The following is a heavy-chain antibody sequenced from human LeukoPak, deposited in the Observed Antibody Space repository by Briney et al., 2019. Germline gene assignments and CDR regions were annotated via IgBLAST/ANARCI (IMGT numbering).Heavy chain of an antibody. J-gene: IGHJ4*02. D-gene: IGHD6-13*01. CDR2: IIPILGIA. CDR1: GGTFSSYA. Sequence: SVKVSCKASGGTFSSYAISWVRQAPGQGLEWMGRIIPILGIANYARKFQGRVTITADKSTSTAYMELSSLRSEDTAVYYCARSELATYFDYWGQGTLVTVSS. V-gene: IGHV1-69*04. CDR3: ARSELATYFDY.